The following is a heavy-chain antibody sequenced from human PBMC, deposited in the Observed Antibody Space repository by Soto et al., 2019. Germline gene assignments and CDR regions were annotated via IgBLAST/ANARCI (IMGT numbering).Heavy chain of an antibody. CDR1: GIPFSSFG. D-gene: IGHD2-21*01. J-gene: IGHJ5*02. CDR2: ISHTGSNQ. V-gene: IGHV3-30*18. CDR3: AKDFVTSPLP. Sequence: QVHLVESGGGVVQPGRSLRLSCAAAGIPFSSFGMHWVLQGPGKGLEWVAGISHTGSNQYYSDSVKGRFTISKDNSKNTLYLQMDSLRPEDTAVYYCAKDFVTSPLPWGQGTLVTVSS.